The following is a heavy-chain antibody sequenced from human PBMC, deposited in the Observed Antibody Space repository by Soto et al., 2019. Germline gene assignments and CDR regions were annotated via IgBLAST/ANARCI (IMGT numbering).Heavy chain of an antibody. Sequence: LSLTCAVSGGSISSGGYSWSWIRQPPGKGLEWIGYIYHSGSTYYNPSLKSRVTISVDRSKNQFSLKLSSVTAADTAVYYCARATYCGGDCRNWFDPWGQGTLVTVSS. V-gene: IGHV4-30-2*01. J-gene: IGHJ5*02. CDR3: ARATYCGGDCRNWFDP. CDR2: IYHSGST. D-gene: IGHD2-21*02. CDR1: GGSISSGGYS.